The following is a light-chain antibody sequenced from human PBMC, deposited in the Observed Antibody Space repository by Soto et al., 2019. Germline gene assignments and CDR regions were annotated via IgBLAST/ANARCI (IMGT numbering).Light chain of an antibody. CDR1: QGISSY. Sequence: AIRMTQSPSSLSASTGDRVTITCRASQGISSYLAWYQQKPGKAPKLLIYAASTLQSGVPSRFSGSGSGTDFTLTISCLQSEDFATYYCQQYYSYPPYTVGQGTKLEIK. J-gene: IGKJ2*01. CDR3: QQYYSYPPYT. CDR2: AAS. V-gene: IGKV1-8*01.